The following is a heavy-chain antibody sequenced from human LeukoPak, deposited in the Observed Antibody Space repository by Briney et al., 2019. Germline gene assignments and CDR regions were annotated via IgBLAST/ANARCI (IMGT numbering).Heavy chain of an antibody. Sequence: SQTLSLTCAISGDSVSSNTAAWSWIRQSPSRGLEWLGRTYSRSQWYNDYAVSVKSRITINPDTSKNQFSLQLNSVTPEDTAVYYCARQQEGSFDYWGQGILVTVSS. V-gene: IGHV6-1*01. CDR1: GDSVSSNTAA. CDR3: ARQQEGSFDY. CDR2: TYSRSQWYN. J-gene: IGHJ4*02.